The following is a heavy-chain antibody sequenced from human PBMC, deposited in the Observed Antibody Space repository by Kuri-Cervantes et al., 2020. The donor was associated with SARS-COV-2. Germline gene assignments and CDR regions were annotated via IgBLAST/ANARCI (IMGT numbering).Heavy chain of an antibody. V-gene: IGHV3-48*03. CDR1: GFTLSSYE. J-gene: IGHJ4*02. CDR2: ISSSGSTI. CDR3: ARGDSSGYLYYFDY. D-gene: IGHD3-22*01. Sequence: LSLTCAASGFTLSSYEMNWVRQAPGKGLEWVSYISSSGSTIYYADSVKGRFTIPRDNAKNSLYLQMNSLRAEDTAVYYCARGDSSGYLYYFDYWGQGTLVTVSS.